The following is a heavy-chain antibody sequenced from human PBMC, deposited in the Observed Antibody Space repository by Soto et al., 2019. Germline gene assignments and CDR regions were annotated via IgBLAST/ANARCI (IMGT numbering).Heavy chain of an antibody. CDR2: ISWNSGSI. V-gene: IGHV3-9*01. Sequence: VQLVESGGGLVQPGRSLRLSCAASGFTFDDYAMHWVRQAPGKGLEWVSGISWNSGSIGYADSVKGRFTISRDNAKNSLYLQMNSLRAEDTALYYCAKAMSPEYSSSSIDYWGQGTLVTVSS. CDR1: GFTFDDYA. D-gene: IGHD6-6*01. CDR3: AKAMSPEYSSSSIDY. J-gene: IGHJ4*02.